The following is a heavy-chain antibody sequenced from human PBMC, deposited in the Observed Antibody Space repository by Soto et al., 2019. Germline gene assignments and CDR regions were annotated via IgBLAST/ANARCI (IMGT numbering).Heavy chain of an antibody. CDR3: ARGFSSWYNYYYYYMDV. J-gene: IGHJ6*03. CDR1: GYTPSTFY. CDR2: INASNGNT. D-gene: IGHD6-13*01. Sequence: ASVKVSCKASGYTPSTFYMHWVRQAPGQGLEWMGWINASNGNTKYSQKFQGRVTMTRNTSMSTAYMELSSLRSEDTAVFYCARGFSSWYNYYYYYMDVWGKGTTVTVSS. V-gene: IGHV1-8*02.